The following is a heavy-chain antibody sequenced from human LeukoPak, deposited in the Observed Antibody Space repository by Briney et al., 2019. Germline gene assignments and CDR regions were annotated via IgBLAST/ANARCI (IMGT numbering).Heavy chain of an antibody. CDR1: GGSISSYY. CDR3: ARGYQGTSGGGAYFDY. V-gene: IGHV4-59*01. Sequence: SETLSLTCTVSGGSISSYYWSWIRQPPGKGLEWIGYIYYSGGTNYNPSLKSRVTISVDTSKNQFSLKLSSVTAADTAEYYCARGYQGTSGGGAYFDYWGQGTLVTVSS. CDR2: IYYSGGT. D-gene: IGHD2-2*01. J-gene: IGHJ4*02.